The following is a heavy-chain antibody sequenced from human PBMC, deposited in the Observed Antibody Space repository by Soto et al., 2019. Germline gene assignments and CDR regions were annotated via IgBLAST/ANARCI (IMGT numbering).Heavy chain of an antibody. V-gene: IGHV4-4*02. CDR3: ASLAVAGTGEWDY. CDR2: IYHSGST. D-gene: IGHD6-19*01. J-gene: IGHJ4*02. Sequence: SETLSLTCAVSGGSISSSNWWSWVRQPPGRGLEWIGEIYHSGSTNYNPSLKSRVTISVDKSKNQFSLKLSAVTAADTAVYYCASLAVAGTGEWDYWGQGTLVTVSS. CDR1: GGSISSSNW.